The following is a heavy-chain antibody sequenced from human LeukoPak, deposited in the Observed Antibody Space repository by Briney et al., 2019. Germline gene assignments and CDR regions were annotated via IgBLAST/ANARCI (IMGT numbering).Heavy chain of an antibody. J-gene: IGHJ4*02. V-gene: IGHV3-23*01. D-gene: IGHD3-3*01. Sequence: GGTLRLSCAASGFTFSGYAMNWVRQAPGKGLEWVSSINASGGSTYYADSVKGRFTISRDNSKNTLYLQMNSLRAEDTAVYYCARGEAYDFWSGFREYRPLFDYWGQGTLVTVSS. CDR3: ARGEAYDFWSGFREYRPLFDY. CDR1: GFTFSGYA. CDR2: INASGGST.